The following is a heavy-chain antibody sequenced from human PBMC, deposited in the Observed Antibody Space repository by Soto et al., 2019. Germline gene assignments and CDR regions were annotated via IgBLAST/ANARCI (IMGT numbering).Heavy chain of an antibody. Sequence: QVQLVQSGDEVKMPGSSVKVSCKASGGTFSSYAISWVRQAPGQGLEWMGGIIPIFGTANYAQKFQGRVTITADESTSTAYMELSSLRSEDTAVYYCARDRTTVSPPYYYYGIDVWGQGTTVTVSS. CDR3: ARDRTTVSPPYYYYGIDV. D-gene: IGHD4-17*01. J-gene: IGHJ6*02. CDR2: IIPIFGTA. CDR1: GGTFSSYA. V-gene: IGHV1-69*01.